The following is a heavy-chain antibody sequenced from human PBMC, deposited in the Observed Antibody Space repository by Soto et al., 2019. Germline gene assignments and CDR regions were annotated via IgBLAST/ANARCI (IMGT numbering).Heavy chain of an antibody. Sequence: SVKVSCKASGGTFSSYAISWVRQAPGQGLEWMGGIIPIFGTANYAQKFQGRVTITADESTSTAYMELSSLRSEDTAVYYCARVRVYDFWSGYQKYYYGMDVWGQGTTVTVSS. CDR3: ARVRVYDFWSGYQKYYYGMDV. CDR2: IIPIFGTA. J-gene: IGHJ6*02. D-gene: IGHD3-3*01. V-gene: IGHV1-69*13. CDR1: GGTFSSYA.